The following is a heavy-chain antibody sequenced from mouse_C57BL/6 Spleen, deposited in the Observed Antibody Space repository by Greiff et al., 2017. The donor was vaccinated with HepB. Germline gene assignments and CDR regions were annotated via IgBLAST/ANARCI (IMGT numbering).Heavy chain of an antibody. CDR3: ARDDDYPWCAY. V-gene: IGHV1-80*01. D-gene: IGHD2-4*01. CDR1: GYAFSSYW. CDR2: IYPGAGDP. Sequence: QVQLKHSGAELVKPGASVKISCKASGYAFSSYWMNWVKQRPGKGLEWLGKIYPGAGDPNYNGKFKGKATLTADNSSSTSYMQLSSLTSEDSAVYFCARDDDYPWCAYWGQATLVTVSA. J-gene: IGHJ3*01.